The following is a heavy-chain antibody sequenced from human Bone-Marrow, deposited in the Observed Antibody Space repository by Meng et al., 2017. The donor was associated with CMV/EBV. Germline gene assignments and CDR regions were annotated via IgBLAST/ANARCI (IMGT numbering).Heavy chain of an antibody. J-gene: IGHJ4*02. CDR3: AKQGDYDFWSGYLGYFDY. CDR2: ISGSGGST. D-gene: IGHD3-3*01. CDR1: GFTFSSYA. Sequence: GESLKISCAASGFTFSSYAMSWVRQAPGKGLEWVSAISGSGGSTYYADSVKGRFTISRDNSKNTLYLQMNSLRAEDTAVYYCAKQGDYDFWSGYLGYFDYWGQGTLVTGSS. V-gene: IGHV3-23*01.